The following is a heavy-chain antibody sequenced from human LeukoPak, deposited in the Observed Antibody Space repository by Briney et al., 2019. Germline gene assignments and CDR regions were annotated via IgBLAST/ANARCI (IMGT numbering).Heavy chain of an antibody. J-gene: IGHJ4*02. V-gene: IGHV3-23*01. CDR1: GFTFSGYA. CDR3: ARPRSGGWYGDQFDY. Sequence: GGSLRLSCAASGFTFSGYAMSWVRQAPGKGLEWVSAISGSGGSTYYADSVKGRFTISRDNSKNTLYLQMNSLRVEDTAVYYCARPRSGGWYGDQFDYWGQGTLVTVSS. CDR2: ISGSGGST. D-gene: IGHD6-19*01.